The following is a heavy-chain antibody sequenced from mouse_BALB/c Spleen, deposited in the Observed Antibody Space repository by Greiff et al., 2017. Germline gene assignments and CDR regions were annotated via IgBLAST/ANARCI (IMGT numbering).Heavy chain of an antibody. CDR3: TRDSSFAY. Sequence: EVKLVESGGGLVQPGGSMKLSCVASGFTFSNYWMNWVRQSPEKGLEWVAEIRLKSNNYATHYAESVKGRFTISRDDSKSSVYLQMNNLRAEDTGIYYCTRDSSFAYWGQGTLVTVSA. V-gene: IGHV6-6*02. CDR1: GFTFSNYW. J-gene: IGHJ3*01. CDR2: IRLKSNNYAT.